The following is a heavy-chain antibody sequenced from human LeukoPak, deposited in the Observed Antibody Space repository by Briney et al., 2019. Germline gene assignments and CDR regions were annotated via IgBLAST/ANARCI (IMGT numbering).Heavy chain of an antibody. Sequence: GGSLRLSCAASGFTLDDYAMHWVRQAPGKGLEWVSGISWNSGSTGYADSVKGRFTISRDNAKNSLYLQVNSLRAEDTALYYCAKDRAGGSGSFFDYWGQGTLVTVSS. CDR2: ISWNSGST. CDR1: GFTLDDYA. D-gene: IGHD1-26*01. J-gene: IGHJ4*02. V-gene: IGHV3-9*01. CDR3: AKDRAGGSGSFFDY.